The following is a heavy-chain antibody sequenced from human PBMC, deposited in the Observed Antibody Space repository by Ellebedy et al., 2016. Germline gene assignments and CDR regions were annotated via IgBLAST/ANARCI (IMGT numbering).Heavy chain of an antibody. CDR1: GGTFSSYA. D-gene: IGHD5/OR15-5a*01. CDR3: ARGPWQDKSPVYFDP. J-gene: IGHJ5*02. CDR2: IIPLFGTT. V-gene: IGHV1-69*13. Sequence: SVKVSCXASGGTFSSYAVSWVRQAPGQGLEWMGGIIPLFGTTNYTQKFQGRVTITADESRTTSYMELSSLRSDDTAVYYCARGPWQDKSPVYFDPWGQGTLVTVSS.